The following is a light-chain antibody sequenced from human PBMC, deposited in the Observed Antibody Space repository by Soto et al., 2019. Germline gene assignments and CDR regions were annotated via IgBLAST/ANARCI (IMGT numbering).Light chain of an antibody. Sequence: QSALTQPPSVSGSPGQSVTISCTGTSSDVGSYNRVSWYQQPPGTAPKLLIVGNTIRPSGVPDRFSASTSGTSASLAITGLQAEDEGDYYCQSYDSTLSARYVFGTGTKVTVL. J-gene: IGLJ1*01. CDR2: GNT. CDR3: QSYDSTLSARYV. CDR1: SSDVGSYNR. V-gene: IGLV2-18*02.